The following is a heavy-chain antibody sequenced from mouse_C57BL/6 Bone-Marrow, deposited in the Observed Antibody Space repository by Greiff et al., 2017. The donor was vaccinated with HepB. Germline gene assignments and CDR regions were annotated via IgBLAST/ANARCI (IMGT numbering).Heavy chain of an antibody. CDR3: TADRAFNY. CDR2: IRLKSDNYAT. CDR1: GFTFSNYW. V-gene: IGHV6-3*01. J-gene: IGHJ2*01. Sequence: EVKLMESGGGLVQPGGSMKLSCVASGFTFSNYWMNWVRQSPEKGLEWVAQIRLKSDNYATHYAESVKGRFTISRDDSKSSVYLQMNNLRAEDTGIYYCTADRAFNYWGQGTTLTVSS. D-gene: IGHD3-1*01.